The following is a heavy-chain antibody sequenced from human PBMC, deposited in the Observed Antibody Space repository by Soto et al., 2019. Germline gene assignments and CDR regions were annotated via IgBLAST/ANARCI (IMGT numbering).Heavy chain of an antibody. CDR2: INPDGGAK. CDR1: GFTFSNYW. Sequence: EVHLVESGGGLVQPGGSLRLSCAASGFTFSNYWMTWVRQAPGKGLEWVANINPDGGAKYYVDSVKGRFTLSRDNAKNSLYLQMRSLRAEDTAVYYCAKAFYNGNSDFGYWGQGTLVTVSS. D-gene: IGHD3-10*01. V-gene: IGHV3-7*05. J-gene: IGHJ4*02. CDR3: AKAFYNGNSDFGY.